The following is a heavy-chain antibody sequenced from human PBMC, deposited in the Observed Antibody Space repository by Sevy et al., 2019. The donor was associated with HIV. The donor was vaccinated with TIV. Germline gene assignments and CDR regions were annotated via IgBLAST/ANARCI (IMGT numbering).Heavy chain of an antibody. V-gene: IGHV3-21*01. CDR2: ISSRSSYI. Sequence: RGSLRLSCAASGFTFSSYSMNWVRQAPGKGLEWVSSISSRSSYIYYADSVKGRFTISRDNAKNSLYLQMNSLRAEDTAVYYCARDYGGIRHFQYWGQGTLVSVSS. CDR1: GFTFSSYS. D-gene: IGHD4-17*01. CDR3: ARDYGGIRHFQY. J-gene: IGHJ1*01.